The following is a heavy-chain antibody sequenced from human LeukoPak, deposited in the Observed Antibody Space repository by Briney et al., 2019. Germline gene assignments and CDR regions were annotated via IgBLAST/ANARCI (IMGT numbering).Heavy chain of an antibody. J-gene: IGHJ4*02. Sequence: PSETLSLACTVSGGSIHSYYWSWIRQPPGKGLEWIGYIYYSGSPNYKPSLKSRMTISLDTSKNQFSLKLSSVTAADTAVYYCAIAVAGTTLDYWGQGTLVTVSS. D-gene: IGHD6-19*01. CDR2: IYYSGSP. CDR3: AIAVAGTTLDY. CDR1: GGSIHSYY. V-gene: IGHV4-59*08.